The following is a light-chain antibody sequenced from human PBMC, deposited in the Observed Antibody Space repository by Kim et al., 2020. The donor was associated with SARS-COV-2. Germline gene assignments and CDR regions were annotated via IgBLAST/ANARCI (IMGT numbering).Light chain of an antibody. V-gene: IGKV3-11*01. CDR3: QQRSNWPLT. J-gene: IGKJ4*02. CDR1: QSVSSY. Sequence: EIVLTQSPAPLSLSPGERATLSCRASQSVSSYLAWYQQKLGQAPRLLIYDASNRATGIPARFSGSGSGTDFTLTISSLEPEDFAVYYCQQRSNWPLTFGGGTKVDIK. CDR2: DAS.